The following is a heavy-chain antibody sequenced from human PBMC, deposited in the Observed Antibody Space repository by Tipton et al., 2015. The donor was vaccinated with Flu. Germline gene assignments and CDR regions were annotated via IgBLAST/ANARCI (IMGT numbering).Heavy chain of an antibody. D-gene: IGHD3-10*02. Sequence: QLVQSGGGLVKPGGSLRLSCAASGFTFSDYYMSWIRQAPGRGLEWIGNIYHTGNIYYNPSLKSRVTILVDTSKNQFSLKLSSVTAADTAVYYCARHTGDSVRGVIDYWGQGTLVTVSS. J-gene: IGHJ4*02. CDR3: ARHTGDSVRGVIDY. V-gene: IGHV4-38-2*01. CDR1: GFTFSDYY. CDR2: IYHTGNI.